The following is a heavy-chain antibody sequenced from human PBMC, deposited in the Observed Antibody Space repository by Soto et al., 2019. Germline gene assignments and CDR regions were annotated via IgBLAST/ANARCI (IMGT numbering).Heavy chain of an antibody. D-gene: IGHD4-4*01. CDR3: ARVASDYINSADH. V-gene: IGHV3-23*01. CDR2: MGGSGGNT. Sequence: EVQLLESGGGLVQPGGPLRPSCAAPGFIFNAYAMTWVRQAPGKGLEGVSAMGGSGGNTYYAASVKGRFTISRDNSKDTVDLEMNRLRVDDTAVYFCARVASDYINSADHWGQGILVTVSS. CDR1: GFIFNAYA. J-gene: IGHJ4*02.